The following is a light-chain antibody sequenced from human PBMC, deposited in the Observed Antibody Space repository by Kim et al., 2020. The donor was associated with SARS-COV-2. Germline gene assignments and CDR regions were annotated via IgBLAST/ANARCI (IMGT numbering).Light chain of an antibody. CDR2: VNADGSL. V-gene: IGLV4-69*01. J-gene: IGLJ3*02. CDR3: QTWVNGRWV. Sequence: SVKLTCTLSSRHTTYTIAWHQRQPQKGPRYLMKVNADGSLVKGDGIPDRFSGSSSGAERYLTISNLRSEDEADYYCQTWVNGRWVFGGGTQLTVL. CDR1: SRHTTYT.